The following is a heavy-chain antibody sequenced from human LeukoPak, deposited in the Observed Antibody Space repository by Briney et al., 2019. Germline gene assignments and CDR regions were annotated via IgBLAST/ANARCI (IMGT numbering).Heavy chain of an antibody. CDR2: ISSSGSTI. V-gene: IGHV3-48*03. CDR3: ARVSREGYCSGGSCYYP. J-gene: IGHJ5*02. CDR1: GFTFSSYE. Sequence: GGSLRLSCAASGFTFSSYEMNWVRQAPGKGLEWVSYISSSGSTIYYADSVKGRFTISRDNAKNSLYLQMNSLRAEDTAVYYCARVSREGYCSGGSCYYPWGQGTLVTVSS. D-gene: IGHD2-15*01.